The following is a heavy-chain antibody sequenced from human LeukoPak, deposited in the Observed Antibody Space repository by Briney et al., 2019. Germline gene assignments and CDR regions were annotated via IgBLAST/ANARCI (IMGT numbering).Heavy chain of an antibody. D-gene: IGHD1-26*01. CDR2: IYTSGST. V-gene: IGHV4-4*07. Sequence: PSETLSLTCTASGGSISSYYRSWIRQPAGKGLEWIGCIYTSGSTNYNPSLKSRVTMSVDTSKNQFSLKLSSVTAADTAVYYCARGMEPRDVNAFDIWGQGTMVTVSS. CDR3: ARGMEPRDVNAFDI. CDR1: GGSISSYY. J-gene: IGHJ3*02.